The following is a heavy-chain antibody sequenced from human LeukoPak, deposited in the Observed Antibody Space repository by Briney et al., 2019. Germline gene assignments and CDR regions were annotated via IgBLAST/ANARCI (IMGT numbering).Heavy chain of an antibody. CDR1: GGTFSSYA. V-gene: IGHV1-69*01. CDR3: TRTQIDHVKYGMDV. Sequence: ASVKVSCKASGGTFSSYAISRVRQAPGQGLEWMGGIIPIFGTANYAQKFQGRVTITADESTSTAYMELSSLRSEDTAVYYCTRTQIDHVKYGMDVWGKGTTVTVSS. CDR2: IIPIFGTA. J-gene: IGHJ6*04.